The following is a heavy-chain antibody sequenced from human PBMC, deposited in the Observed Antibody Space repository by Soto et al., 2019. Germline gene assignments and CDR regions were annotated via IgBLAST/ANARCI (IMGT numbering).Heavy chain of an antibody. D-gene: IGHD3-10*01. Sequence: QVQLVQSGAEVKKPGSSVKVSCKVYGGTFSSHTLTWVRQAPGQGLEWMGRTIPFLGITNYAQKFQGRVTITADKSTTTTYMELSSRRSEDTAVYYCACRGDNGRDFWGQGTLVTVSS. CDR2: TIPFLGIT. CDR1: GGTFSSHT. V-gene: IGHV1-69*02. J-gene: IGHJ4*02. CDR3: ACRGDNGRDF.